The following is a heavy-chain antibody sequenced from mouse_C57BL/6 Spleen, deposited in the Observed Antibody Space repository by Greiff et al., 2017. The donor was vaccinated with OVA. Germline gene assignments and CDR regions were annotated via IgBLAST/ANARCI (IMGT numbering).Heavy chain of an antibody. Sequence: QVQLQQPGAELVRPGSSVKLSCKASGYTFTSYWMHWVKQRPIQGLEWIGNINPSDSETHYNQKFKDKATLTVDKSSSTAYMQLSSLTSEDSAVYYCVIYYDYPAWFAYWGQGTLVTVSA. V-gene: IGHV1-52*01. CDR2: INPSDSET. CDR1: GYTFTSYW. J-gene: IGHJ3*01. CDR3: VIYYDYPAWFAY. D-gene: IGHD2-4*01.